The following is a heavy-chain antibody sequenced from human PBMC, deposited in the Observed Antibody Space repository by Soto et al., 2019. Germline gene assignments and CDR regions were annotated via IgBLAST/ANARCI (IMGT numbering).Heavy chain of an antibody. CDR1: GFTFSSCA. CDR3: VKDRSDTWSFDY. D-gene: IGHD2-8*02. J-gene: IGHJ4*02. V-gene: IGHV3-30*18. CDR2: VTHDGTLY. Sequence: QVQLVESGGGVVQPGRSLRLSCVASGFTFSSCAMHWVRQVPGKGLEWLAVVTHDGTLYPYADSVKGRFSISRDNSRKTLYLQMNGLRPEGTAVYYCVKDRSDTWSFDYWGQGTLVIVSS.